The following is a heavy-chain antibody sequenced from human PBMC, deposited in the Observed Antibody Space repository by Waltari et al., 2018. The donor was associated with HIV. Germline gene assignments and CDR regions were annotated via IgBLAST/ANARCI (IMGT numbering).Heavy chain of an antibody. J-gene: IGHJ3*02. CDR3: ARLFYYDTTGYINNAFDI. D-gene: IGHD3-22*01. CDR2: IYPFDSDT. Sequence: EVQLVQSGAEVRKSGESLKISCQASGYTFPNYWIAWVRQMSGEGLEWMGIIYPFDSDTRYNPSFEGQITISADKSLATAYLEWNNLNASDAAIYYCARLFYYDTTGYINNAFDIWGQGTVVTVS. CDR1: GYTFPNYW. V-gene: IGHV5-51*03.